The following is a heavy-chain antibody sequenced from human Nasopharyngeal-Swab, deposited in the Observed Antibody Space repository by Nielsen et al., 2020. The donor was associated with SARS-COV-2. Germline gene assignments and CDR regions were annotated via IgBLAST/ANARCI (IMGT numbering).Heavy chain of an antibody. CDR1: GFTFSDSA. CDR2: VRSKGNNYAT. CDR3: TRCGGGCYSGRDY. J-gene: IGHJ4*02. Sequence: GESLKISCAASGFTFSDSAIHWVRQASGKGLKWVGRVRSKGNNYATAYSASVKGRFIIFRDDPTNTAYLQMNSLKTEDTAMYYCTRCGGGCYSGRDYWGQGTLATVSS. V-gene: IGHV3-73*01. D-gene: IGHD2-15*01.